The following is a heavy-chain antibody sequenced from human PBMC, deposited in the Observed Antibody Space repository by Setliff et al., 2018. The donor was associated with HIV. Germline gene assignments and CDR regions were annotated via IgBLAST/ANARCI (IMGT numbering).Heavy chain of an antibody. CDR3: LLDVPLILRTSPPL. CDR1: GGSISSSSYY. CDR2: INHSGNT. D-gene: IGHD1-7*01. J-gene: IGHJ4*02. V-gene: IGHV4-61*05. Sequence: KTSETLSLTCTVSGGSISSSSYYWGWIRQPPGKGLEWIGEINHSGNTTYNPSLKSRVTMSVDTTKNQFSLKLNTVTAADTATYYCLLDVPLILRTSPPLWGQGTPVTVS.